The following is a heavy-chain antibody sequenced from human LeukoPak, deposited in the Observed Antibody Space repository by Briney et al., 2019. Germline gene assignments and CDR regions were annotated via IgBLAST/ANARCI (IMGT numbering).Heavy chain of an antibody. D-gene: IGHD3-10*01. Sequence: KPSETLSLTCAVYGGSFSGYYWSWIRQPPGKGLEWIGEINHSGSTNYNPSLKSRVTISVDTSKNQFSLKLSSVTAADTAVYYCARESPGSDILYYYYYYMDVWGKGTTVTVSS. J-gene: IGHJ6*03. CDR3: ARESPGSDILYYYYYYMDV. CDR2: INHSGST. V-gene: IGHV4-34*01. CDR1: GGSFSGYY.